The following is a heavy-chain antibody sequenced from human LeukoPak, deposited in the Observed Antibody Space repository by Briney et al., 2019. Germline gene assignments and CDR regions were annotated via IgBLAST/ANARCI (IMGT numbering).Heavy chain of an antibody. D-gene: IGHD6-13*01. CDR2: IYSGGST. CDR1: GFTVSSNY. V-gene: IGHV3-53*05. J-gene: IGHJ6*03. CDR3: ARGGGYSSSWYRTYYYYYMDV. Sequence: GGSLRLSCAASGFTVSSNYMSWVRQAPGKGLEWVSVIYSGGSTYYADSVKGRFTISRDNSKNTLYLQMNSLRSEDTAVYYCARGGGYSSSWYRTYYYYYMDVWGKGTTVTVSS.